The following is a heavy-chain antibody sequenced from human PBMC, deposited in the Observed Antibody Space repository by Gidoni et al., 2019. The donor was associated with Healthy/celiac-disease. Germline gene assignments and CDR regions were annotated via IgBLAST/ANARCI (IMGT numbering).Heavy chain of an antibody. D-gene: IGHD6-19*01. CDR3: ARGGYSSGWYLSGVYYGMDV. V-gene: IGHV3-7*03. J-gene: IGHJ6*02. CDR1: GFTFSSYW. CDR2: RKQDGSEK. Sequence: EVQLVESGGGLVQPGGSLRLSCAASGFTFSSYWMSWVRQAPGKGLEWVANRKQDGSEKDYVDSVKGRFTISRDNAKNSLYLQMNSLRAEDTAVYYCARGGYSSGWYLSGVYYGMDVWGQGTTVTVSS.